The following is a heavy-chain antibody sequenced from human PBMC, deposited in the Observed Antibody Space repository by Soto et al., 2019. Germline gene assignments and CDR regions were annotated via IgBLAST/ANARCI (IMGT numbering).Heavy chain of an antibody. CDR3: ARRPNGYFGY. J-gene: IGHJ4*02. Sequence: EVQLLESGGGLVQPGGSLTLSCADSGFTFSDYTMSWVRQAPGQVLECISVILSDYNTFYAGSVRGRFTISRDNSKNTLYLEMNSLRAEDTAVYYCARRPNGYFGYWGQGALVTVSS. V-gene: IGHV3-23*03. D-gene: IGHD2-8*01. CDR1: GFTFSDYT. CDR2: VILSDYNT.